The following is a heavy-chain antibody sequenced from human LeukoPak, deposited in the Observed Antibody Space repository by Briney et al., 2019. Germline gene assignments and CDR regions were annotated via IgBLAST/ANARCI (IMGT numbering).Heavy chain of an antibody. CDR2: ISGSGGST. CDR1: GFTFSSYA. Sequence: GGSLRLSCAASGFTFSSYAMSWVRQAPGKGLEWVSAISGSGGSTYYADSVRGRFTISRDNSKNTLYLQMNSLRAEDTAVYYCAKNGYCGSTSCYEDGAFDIWGQGTMVTVSS. J-gene: IGHJ3*02. CDR3: AKNGYCGSTSCYEDGAFDI. D-gene: IGHD2-2*01. V-gene: IGHV3-23*01.